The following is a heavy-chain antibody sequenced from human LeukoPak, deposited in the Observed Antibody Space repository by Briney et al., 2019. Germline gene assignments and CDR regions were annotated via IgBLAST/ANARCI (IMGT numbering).Heavy chain of an antibody. CDR3: ASHRWFGELSYYYGMDV. CDR1: GFTFSSYA. D-gene: IGHD3-10*01. Sequence: PGGSLRLSCAASGFTFSSYAMSWVRLAPRKGLEWVSAISGSGGSTYYADSVKGRFTISRDNSKNTLYLQMNSLRAEDTAVYYCASHRWFGELSYYYGMDVWGQGTTVTVSS. CDR2: ISGSGGST. V-gene: IGHV3-23*01. J-gene: IGHJ6*02.